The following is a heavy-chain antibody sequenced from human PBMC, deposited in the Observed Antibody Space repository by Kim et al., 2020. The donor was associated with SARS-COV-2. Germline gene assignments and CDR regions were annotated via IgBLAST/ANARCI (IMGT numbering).Heavy chain of an antibody. D-gene: IGHD1-26*01. CDR2: TYYRSKWYN. CDR1: GDSVSSSLTA. J-gene: IGHJ4*02. Sequence: SQTLSLTCAISGDSVSSSLTAWNWIRQSPSRGLEWLGRTYYRSKWYNEYAVSVKSRLTINPDTPKNQFSLNLNSVTPEDTAVYYCTRGNGDYYDWGQGTLVTVSS. CDR3: TRGNGDYYD. V-gene: IGHV6-1*01.